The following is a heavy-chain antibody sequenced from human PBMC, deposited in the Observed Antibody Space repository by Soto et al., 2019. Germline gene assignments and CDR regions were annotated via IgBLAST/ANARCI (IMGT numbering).Heavy chain of an antibody. J-gene: IGHJ6*01. CDR3: ARIEVAESYYYYGMDV. Sequence: SVKVSCKASGGTFSSYAISWVRQAPGQGLEWMGGIIPIFGTANYAQKFQGRVTITADESTSTAYMELSSLRSEDTAVYYCARIEVAESYYYYGMDVWGQGTTVNVSS. V-gene: IGHV1-69*13. D-gene: IGHD6-19*01. CDR1: GGTFSSYA. CDR2: IIPIFGTA.